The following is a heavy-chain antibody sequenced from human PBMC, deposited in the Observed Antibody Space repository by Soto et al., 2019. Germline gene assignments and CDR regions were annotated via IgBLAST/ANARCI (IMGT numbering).Heavy chain of an antibody. D-gene: IGHD3-22*01. CDR3: ARENLYYYDSSGYRFGI. Sequence: SVKVSCKASGGTFSSYAISWVRQAPGQGLEWMGGIIPIFGTANYAQKFQGRVTITADESTSTAYMELSSLRSEDTAVYYCARENLYYYDSSGYRFGIWGQGTMVTVSS. J-gene: IGHJ3*02. CDR2: IIPIFGTA. CDR1: GGTFSSYA. V-gene: IGHV1-69*13.